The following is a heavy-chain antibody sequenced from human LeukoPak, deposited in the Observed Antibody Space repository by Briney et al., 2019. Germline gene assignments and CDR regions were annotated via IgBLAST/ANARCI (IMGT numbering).Heavy chain of an antibody. CDR3: ARGNYDILTGYYIGLDY. CDR2: IWYDGSNK. D-gene: IGHD3-9*01. V-gene: IGHV3-33*01. CDR1: GFTFNSYG. Sequence: GGSLRLSCAASGFTFNSYGMHWVRQAPGKGLEWVAVIWYDGSNKYYADSVKGGFTISRDNSKNTLYLQMNSLRAEDTAVYYCARGNYDILTGYYIGLDYWGQGTLVTVSS. J-gene: IGHJ4*02.